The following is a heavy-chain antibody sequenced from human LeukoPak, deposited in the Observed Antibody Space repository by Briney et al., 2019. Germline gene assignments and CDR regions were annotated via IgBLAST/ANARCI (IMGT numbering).Heavy chain of an antibody. CDR2: ISSSSSYI. CDR3: AGERGYYSGGSCYQYYYDSSGPQGDFDY. CDR1: GFTFSSYS. D-gene: IGHD2-15*01. V-gene: IGHV3-21*01. Sequence: GGSPRLSCAASGFTFSSYSMNWVRQAPGEGLEWGLSISSSSSYIYYADSVKGRFSISRDNAKNSLYLQMNSLRDEDTAVYYCAGERGYYSGGSCYQYYYDSSGPQGDFDYWGQGTLVTVSS. J-gene: IGHJ4*02.